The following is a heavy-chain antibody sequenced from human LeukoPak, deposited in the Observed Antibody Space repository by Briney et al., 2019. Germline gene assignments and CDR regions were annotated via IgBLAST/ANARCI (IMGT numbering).Heavy chain of an antibody. J-gene: IGHJ5*02. CDR3: AREVEGYYDSTAWVDP. CDR1: VDSVSSNITS. D-gene: IGHD3-22*01. V-gene: IGHV6-1*01. Sequence: SQTLSLTCAISVDSVSSNITSCNWIRQSPSRFLEWLGSTYYRATRYNDYAVSVKSRITINPDTSKNQFSLKLNSVTPEDTAVYYCAREVEGYYDSTAWVDPWGQGTLVTVSS. CDR2: TYYRATRYN.